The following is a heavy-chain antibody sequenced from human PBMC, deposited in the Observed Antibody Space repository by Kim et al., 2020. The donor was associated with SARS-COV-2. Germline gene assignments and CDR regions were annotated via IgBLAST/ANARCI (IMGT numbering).Heavy chain of an antibody. Sequence: GGSLRLSCAASGFTFSSYWMSWVRQAPGKGLEWVANIKQDGSEKYYVDSVKGRFTISRDNAKNSLYLQMNSLRAEDTAVYYCARGEDYYGSGSYYVGESWFDPWGQGTLVTVSS. CDR2: IKQDGSEK. V-gene: IGHV3-7*01. J-gene: IGHJ5*02. CDR1: GFTFSSYW. CDR3: ARGEDYYGSGSYYVGESWFDP. D-gene: IGHD3-10*01.